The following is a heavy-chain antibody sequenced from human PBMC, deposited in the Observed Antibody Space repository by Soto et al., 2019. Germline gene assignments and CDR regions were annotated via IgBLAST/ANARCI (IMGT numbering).Heavy chain of an antibody. J-gene: IGHJ4*02. D-gene: IGHD4-17*01. CDR2: IYWDDDK. CDR3: AHDQDYGSVTY. CDR1: GLSLSTRGVG. V-gene: IGHV2-5*02. Sequence: QITLKESGHTLVKPTQTLTLTCTFSGLSLSTRGVGVRWIRQPPGKALEWLAVIYWDDDKRYSPSLKSRLTTAKDNFKDQLVVPTMTNKDPVDTATSYCAHDQDYGSVTYWGQGTLVTVSS.